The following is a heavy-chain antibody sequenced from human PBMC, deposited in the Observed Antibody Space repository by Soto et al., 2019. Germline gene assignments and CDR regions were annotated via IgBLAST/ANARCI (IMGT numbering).Heavy chain of an antibody. D-gene: IGHD3-22*01. J-gene: IGHJ4*02. CDR2: IIPIFGTA. Sequence: QVQLVQSGAEVKKPGSSVKVSCKASGGTFSSYAISWVRQAPGQGLEWMGGIIPIFGTANYAQKFQGRVTITADESTSTGYMELSSLRSEDTAVYYCARGPYYYDSSGYSPFYYWGQGTLVTVSS. CDR1: GGTFSSYA. V-gene: IGHV1-69*01. CDR3: ARGPYYYDSSGYSPFYY.